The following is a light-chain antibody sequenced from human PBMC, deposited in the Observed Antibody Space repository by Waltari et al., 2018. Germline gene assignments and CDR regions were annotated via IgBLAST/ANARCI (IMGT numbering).Light chain of an antibody. CDR2: VNSDGSH. Sequence: QLMLTQSPSASASLGASVKLTCTLSSGHSNYPIAWHPQQPEKGPRYLMTVNSDGSHIKGGGIPDRFSGSGSGAERYLTISSLQSEDETDYYCQTGGFGIWVFGGGTKLTVL. V-gene: IGLV4-69*01. J-gene: IGLJ3*02. CDR1: SGHSNYP. CDR3: QTGGFGIWV.